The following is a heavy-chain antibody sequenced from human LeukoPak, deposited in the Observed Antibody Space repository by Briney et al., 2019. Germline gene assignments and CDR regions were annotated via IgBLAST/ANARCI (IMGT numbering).Heavy chain of an antibody. V-gene: IGHV3-21*01. Sequence: GGSLRLSCAASGFTFSTYSMNWVRQAPGKGLEWVSSISGSSSYTLYADSVRGRFTISRDNAKNSLYLQMNSLRAEDTAVYYCARGTTGGYSPSHWGQGTLVTVSS. CDR2: ISGSSSYT. CDR3: ARGTTGGYSPSH. CDR1: GFTFSTYS. J-gene: IGHJ4*02. D-gene: IGHD5-12*01.